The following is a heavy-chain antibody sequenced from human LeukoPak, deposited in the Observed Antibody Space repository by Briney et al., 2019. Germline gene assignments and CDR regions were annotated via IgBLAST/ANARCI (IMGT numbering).Heavy chain of an antibody. CDR2: ISGGTT. Sequence: GGSLRLSCAASGFTISTYGMSWVRQAPGKGLEWVSSISGGTTYYAASVKGRFTISRDNSKNTVSLQMNSLRAEDTAVYYCAKSVYHSGNHWGQGTLVTVSS. D-gene: IGHD3-10*01. CDR3: AKSVYHSGNH. V-gene: IGHV3-23*01. J-gene: IGHJ4*02. CDR1: GFTISTYG.